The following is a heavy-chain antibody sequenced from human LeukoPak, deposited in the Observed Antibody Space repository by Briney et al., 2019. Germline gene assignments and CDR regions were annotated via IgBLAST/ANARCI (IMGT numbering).Heavy chain of an antibody. CDR2: VRGGGDVT. Sequence: GGSLRLSCAASGFTFTNFGMSWVRQAPGKGLASVSSVRGGGDVTYYARSVRGRFTISRDNSKNTVYLQMNSLTAEDTAIYYCAKSLEESYDILIGFSSFDYWGQGTLATVS. V-gene: IGHV3-23*01. D-gene: IGHD3-9*01. J-gene: IGHJ4*02. CDR1: GFTFTNFG. CDR3: AKSLEESYDILIGFSSFDY.